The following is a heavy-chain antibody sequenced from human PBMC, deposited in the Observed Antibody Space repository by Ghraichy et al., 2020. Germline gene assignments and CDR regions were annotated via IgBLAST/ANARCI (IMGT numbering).Heavy chain of an antibody. J-gene: IGHJ2*01. D-gene: IGHD4-17*01. Sequence: GGSLRLSCAASRFTFGDYWMSWVRQAPGKGLEWLANIKNDGSDTNYVDSVKGRFTISRDNAKNSLYLQMNSLRAEDTAVYYCARHSYGYYANWNFDLWGRGTLVNVSS. CDR1: RFTFGDYW. V-gene: IGHV3-7*03. CDR2: IKNDGSDT. CDR3: ARHSYGYYANWNFDL.